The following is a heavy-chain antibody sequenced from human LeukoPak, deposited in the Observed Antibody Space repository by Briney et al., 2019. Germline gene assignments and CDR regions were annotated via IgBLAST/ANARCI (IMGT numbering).Heavy chain of an antibody. V-gene: IGHV3-48*01. CDR1: GFTFSSYS. D-gene: IGHD4-17*01. J-gene: IGHJ4*02. CDR2: ISSSSRTI. Sequence: GGSLRLSCAASGFTFSSYSMNWVRQAPGKGLGWVSYISSSSRTIYYADSVKGRFTISRDNAKNSLYLQMNSLRAEDTAIYYCARQSGTMVTTRFDYWGRGTLVTVSS. CDR3: ARQSGTMVTTRFDY.